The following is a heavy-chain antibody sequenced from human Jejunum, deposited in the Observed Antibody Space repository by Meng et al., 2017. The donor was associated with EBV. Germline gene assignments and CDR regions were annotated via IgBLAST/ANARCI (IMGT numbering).Heavy chain of an antibody. Sequence: QTDLKGSGPGLVKPSGTLSLTCAVSSGSIFSSNWWTWVRQPPGKGLEWIGEIYHSGSTNYNPSLKSRITRSLDKSKNQFSLKLRSVTAADTAVYYCASIHPSIDSWGPGTLVTVSS. CDR2: IYHSGST. V-gene: IGHV4-4*02. CDR1: SGSIFSSNW. CDR3: ASIHPSIDS. J-gene: IGHJ4*02. D-gene: IGHD2-21*01.